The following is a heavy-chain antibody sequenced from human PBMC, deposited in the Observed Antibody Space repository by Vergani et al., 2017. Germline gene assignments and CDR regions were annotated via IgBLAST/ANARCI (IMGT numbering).Heavy chain of an antibody. CDR1: GFTFSSYS. Sequence: EVQLVESGGGLVKPGGSLRLSCAASGFTFSSYSMNWVRQAPGKGLEWVSSISSSSSYIYYAYSVKGRFTIYRDNAKNSLYLQMNSLRAEDTAVYYWARDHVVVRGVIGFGMDVWGQGTTVTVSS. V-gene: IGHV3-21*01. J-gene: IGHJ6*02. CDR2: ISSSSSYI. CDR3: ARDHVVVRGVIGFGMDV. D-gene: IGHD3-10*01.